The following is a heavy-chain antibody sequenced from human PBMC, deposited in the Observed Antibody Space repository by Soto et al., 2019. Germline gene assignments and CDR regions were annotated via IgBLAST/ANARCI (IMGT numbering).Heavy chain of an antibody. CDR1: GYTFTSYG. CDR2: VSAYNGNT. Sequence: ASVKVSCKASGYTFTSYGISWVRQAPGQGLEWMGWVSAYNGNTNYAQKLQGRVTMTTDTSTSTAYMELRSLRSDDTAVYYCARDRKVVPAAINDPWGQGTLVTVSS. J-gene: IGHJ5*02. D-gene: IGHD2-2*02. V-gene: IGHV1-18*01. CDR3: ARDRKVVPAAINDP.